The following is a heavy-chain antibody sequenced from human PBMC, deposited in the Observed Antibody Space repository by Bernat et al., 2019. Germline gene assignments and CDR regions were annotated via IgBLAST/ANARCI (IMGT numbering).Heavy chain of an antibody. D-gene: IGHD3-16*01. J-gene: IGHJ5*02. V-gene: IGHV4-39*01. CDR3: ARRRGGVRVRGGWFDP. Sequence: QVQLQESGPGLVKPSETLSLTCTVSGGPISSNAYYWGWIRQPPGKGLEWIGSIFYSGTTYYNPSLKTRVTISVDTSKNQFSLRLSSVTAADTAVYYCARRRGGVRVRGGWFDPWGQGTLVTVSS. CDR1: GGPISSNAYY. CDR2: IFYSGTT.